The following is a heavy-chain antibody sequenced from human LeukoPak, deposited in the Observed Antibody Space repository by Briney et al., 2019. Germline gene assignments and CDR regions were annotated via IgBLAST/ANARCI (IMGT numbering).Heavy chain of an antibody. CDR1: GITFSNYN. J-gene: IGHJ4*02. D-gene: IGHD5-24*01. CDR3: ARDRRDGYNVLDY. CDR2: ITSSSSYT. V-gene: IGHV3-21*01. Sequence: GGSLRLSCAAPGITFSNYNMNWVRQAPGKGLEWISSITSSSSYTFYADSVKGRFTISRDNAKNSLYLQMNSLRVEDTAIYYCARDRRDGYNVLDYWGQGTLVTVSS.